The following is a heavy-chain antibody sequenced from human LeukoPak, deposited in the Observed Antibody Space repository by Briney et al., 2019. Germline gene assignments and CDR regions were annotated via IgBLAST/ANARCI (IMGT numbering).Heavy chain of an antibody. CDR3: ARGWGEWELPHAFDI. D-gene: IGHD1-26*01. Sequence: ASVKVSCKASGYTFTGNYMHWVRQAPGQGLEWMGWINPNSGGTDYAQKFQGRVTMTRDTSISTAYMELSRLRSDDTAVYYCARGWGEWELPHAFDIWGQGTMVTVSS. CDR2: INPNSGGT. CDR1: GYTFTGNY. V-gene: IGHV1-2*02. J-gene: IGHJ3*02.